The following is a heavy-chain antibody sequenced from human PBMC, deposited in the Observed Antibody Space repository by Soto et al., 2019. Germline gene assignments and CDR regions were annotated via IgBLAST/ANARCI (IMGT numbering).Heavy chain of an antibody. CDR3: ALTLGIVVVPAAKHYYYGMDV. J-gene: IGHJ6*02. CDR2: IIPIFGTA. D-gene: IGHD2-2*03. CDR1: GGTFSSYA. V-gene: IGHV1-69*13. Sequence: SVKVSCKASGGTFSSYAISWVRQAPGQGLEWMGGIIPIFGTANYAQKFQGRVTITADESTSTAYMELSSLRSEDTAVYYCALTLGIVVVPAAKHYYYGMDVWGQGTTVTVSS.